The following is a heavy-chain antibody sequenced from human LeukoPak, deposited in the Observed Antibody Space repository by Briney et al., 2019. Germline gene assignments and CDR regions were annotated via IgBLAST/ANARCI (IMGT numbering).Heavy chain of an antibody. V-gene: IGHV4-38-2*02. CDR2: MYHGGNT. Sequence: SETLSLTCTVSGFSISSRYYWGWVRQPPGKGLEGIGSMYHGGNTYYNPSLRSRVATSVDTAKNQLSLKLISVTAADTAVYYCARMGGGWDFDLWGRGTLVTVSS. CDR3: ARMGGGWDFDL. D-gene: IGHD3-10*01. CDR1: GFSISSRYY. J-gene: IGHJ2*01.